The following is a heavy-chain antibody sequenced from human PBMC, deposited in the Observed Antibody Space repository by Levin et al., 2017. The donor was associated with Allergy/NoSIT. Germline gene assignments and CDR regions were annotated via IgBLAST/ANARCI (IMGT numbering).Heavy chain of an antibody. CDR3: ARGLVGNYVFDY. CDR2: INHSGST. J-gene: IGHJ4*02. CDR1: GGSFSGYY. Sequence: PSETLSLTCAVYGGSFSGYYWSWIRQPPGKGLEWIGEINHSGSTNYNPSLKSRVTISVDTSKNQFSLKLSSVTAADTAVYYCARGLVGNYVFDYWGQGSLVTVSS. V-gene: IGHV4-34*01. D-gene: IGHD3-16*01.